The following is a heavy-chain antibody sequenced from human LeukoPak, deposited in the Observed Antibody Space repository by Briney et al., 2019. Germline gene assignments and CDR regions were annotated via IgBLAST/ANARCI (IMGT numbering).Heavy chain of an antibody. Sequence: PGGSLRLSCAASGFTFSNAWMSWVRQAPGKGLERVGRIKTKTDGMTTDYAAPVRGRFTISRDDSENTLYLQMNSLKTEDTAIYYCTRHSWFHPWGQGTLVTVSS. CDR2: IKTKTDGMTT. J-gene: IGHJ5*02. CDR1: GFTFSNAW. CDR3: TRHSWFHP. V-gene: IGHV3-15*01.